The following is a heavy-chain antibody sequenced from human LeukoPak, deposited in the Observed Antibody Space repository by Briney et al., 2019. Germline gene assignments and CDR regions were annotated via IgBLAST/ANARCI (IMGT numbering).Heavy chain of an antibody. Sequence: SKTLSLTCTVSGGSISSYYWSWIRQPAGKGLEWIGRIYTSGSTNYNPSLKSRVTMSVDTSKNQFSLKLSSVTAADTAVYYCARDYPYDDYGDYVDWYFDLWGRGTLVTVSS. D-gene: IGHD4-17*01. V-gene: IGHV4-4*07. CDR2: IYTSGST. CDR1: GGSISSYY. J-gene: IGHJ2*01. CDR3: ARDYPYDDYGDYVDWYFDL.